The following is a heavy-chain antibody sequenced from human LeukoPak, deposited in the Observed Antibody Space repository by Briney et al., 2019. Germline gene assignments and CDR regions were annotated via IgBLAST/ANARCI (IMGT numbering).Heavy chain of an antibody. Sequence: GGSLRLSCAASGFTFSSYAMSWVRQAPGKGLEWVSATSGSGGSTYYADSVKGRFTISRDNSKNTLYLQMNSLRAEDTAVYYCAKDPHGAKTFDYWGQGTLVTVSS. CDR3: AKDPHGAKTFDY. CDR2: TSGSGGST. V-gene: IGHV3-23*01. CDR1: GFTFSSYA. J-gene: IGHJ4*02. D-gene: IGHD4-17*01.